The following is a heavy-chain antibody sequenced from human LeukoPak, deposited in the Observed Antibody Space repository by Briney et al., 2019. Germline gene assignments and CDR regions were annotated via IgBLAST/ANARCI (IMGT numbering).Heavy chain of an antibody. CDR2: INPHTGGT. D-gene: IGHD3-22*01. Sequence: ASVKVSCKASGYTFTGYYIHWVRQAPGQGLEWMGWINPHTGGTSYLQKFQGRVTMTRDTSISTVYMELRWLRSDDTAVFYCARDRGYFDSSGYHFDAFDIWGQGTMVTVSS. J-gene: IGHJ3*02. CDR3: ARDRGYFDSSGYHFDAFDI. V-gene: IGHV1-2*02. CDR1: GYTFTGYY.